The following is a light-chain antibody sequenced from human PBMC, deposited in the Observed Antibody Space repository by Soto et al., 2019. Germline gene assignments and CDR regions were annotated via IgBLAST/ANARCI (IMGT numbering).Light chain of an antibody. CDR2: RND. CDR3: AAWDDSLSGVV. CDR1: SSNIGSNY. J-gene: IGLJ2*01. Sequence: QAVVTQPPSASGTPGQRVTISCSGSSSNIGSNYVYWYQQLAGTAPKLLLHRNDQRPSGVPDRSSDSKSGTSASLAISGLRSEDEADYYCAAWDDSLSGVVFGGGTQLTVL. V-gene: IGLV1-47*01.